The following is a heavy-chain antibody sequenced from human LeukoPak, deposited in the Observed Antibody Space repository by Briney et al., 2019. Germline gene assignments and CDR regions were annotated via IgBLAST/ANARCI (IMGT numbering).Heavy chain of an antibody. V-gene: IGHV4-59*02. CDR2: IYYSGST. CDR3: ARPLYYYDSSGYHNWFDP. J-gene: IGHJ5*02. CDR1: GFTVSSNY. Sequence: GSLRLSCAASGFTVSSNYMSWVRQAPGKGLEWIGYIYYSGSTNYNPSLKSRVTISVDTSKNQFSLKLSSVTAADTAVHYCARPLYYYDSSGYHNWFDPWGQGTLVTVSS. D-gene: IGHD3-22*01.